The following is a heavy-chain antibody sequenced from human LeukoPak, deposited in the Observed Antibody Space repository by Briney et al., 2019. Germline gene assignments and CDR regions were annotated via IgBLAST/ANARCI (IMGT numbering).Heavy chain of an antibody. D-gene: IGHD3-16*02. V-gene: IGHV4-34*01. J-gene: IGHJ4*02. Sequence: SETLSLTCAVYGGSFSGYYWSWIRQPPGKGLEWIGEINHSGGTNYNPSLKSRVTISADTSKNQFSLKLSSVTAADTAVYYCARGGYDYVWGSYRPKPFDYWGQGTLVTVSS. CDR3: ARGGYDYVWGSYRPKPFDY. CDR2: INHSGGT. CDR1: GGSFSGYY.